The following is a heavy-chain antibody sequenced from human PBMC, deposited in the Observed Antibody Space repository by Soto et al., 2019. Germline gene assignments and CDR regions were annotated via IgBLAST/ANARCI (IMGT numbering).Heavy chain of an antibody. CDR3: AQDRWVNY. CDR2: ITGGGDNT. Sequence: GGSLRLSCAASGFTFSNYAMNWVRQAPGKGLEWVSGITGGGDNTYYADSVKGRFSISRDNSKNTLFLQMSSLRAEDTAVYYCAQDRWVNYWGQGALVTVS. V-gene: IGHV3-23*01. D-gene: IGHD3-16*01. CDR1: GFTFSNYA. J-gene: IGHJ4*02.